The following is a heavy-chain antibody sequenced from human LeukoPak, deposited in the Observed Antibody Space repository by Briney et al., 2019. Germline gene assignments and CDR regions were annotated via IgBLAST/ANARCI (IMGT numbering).Heavy chain of an antibody. D-gene: IGHD3-22*01. CDR3: AKPIALIGYFDY. CDR1: GFSFSSSW. V-gene: IGHV3-74*01. J-gene: IGHJ4*02. Sequence: GGSLRLSCAASGFSFSSSWMHWVRQVPGKGLEWVSRINDDETSTTYAESVKGRFTISRDNAKNTLYLQMNSLRAEDTAVYYCAKPIALIGYFDYWGQGTLVTVSS. CDR2: INDDETST.